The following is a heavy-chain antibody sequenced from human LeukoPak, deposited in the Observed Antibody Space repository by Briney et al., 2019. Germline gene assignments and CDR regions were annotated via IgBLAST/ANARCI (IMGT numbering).Heavy chain of an antibody. CDR1: GGSMNNYY. Sequence: PSETLSLTCTVSGGSMNNYYWNWIRQSPEKGLEWIGFVFSRGTTNFNPSFKGRLSMSVDTSKNQFSLRLSSVTAADTAVYFCARSWAAKWGLPGQLDSWGQGRLVSVSS. V-gene: IGHV4-4*07. D-gene: IGHD1-26*01. CDR2: VFSRGTT. J-gene: IGHJ4*02. CDR3: ARSWAAKWGLPGQLDS.